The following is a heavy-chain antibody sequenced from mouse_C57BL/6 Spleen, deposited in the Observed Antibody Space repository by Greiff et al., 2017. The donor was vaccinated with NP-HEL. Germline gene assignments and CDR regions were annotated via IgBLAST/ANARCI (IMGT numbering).Heavy chain of an antibody. CDR1: GFSLTSYG. J-gene: IGHJ3*01. Sequence: VHLVESGPGLVAPSQSLSITCTVSGFSLTSYGVDWVRQSPGKGLEWLGVIWGVGSTNYNSALKSRLSISKDNSKSQVFLKMNSLQTDDTAMYYCASEAYYYGSSYRFAYWGQGTLVTVSA. CDR2: IWGVGST. V-gene: IGHV2-6*01. CDR3: ASEAYYYGSSYRFAY. D-gene: IGHD1-1*01.